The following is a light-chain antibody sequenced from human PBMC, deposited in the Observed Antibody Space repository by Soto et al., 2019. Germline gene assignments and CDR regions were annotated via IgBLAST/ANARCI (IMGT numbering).Light chain of an antibody. Sequence: EIVLTQSPGTLSVSPGERATLSCRASQSVSSNLAWYHQKPGQAPRLLICGASSRATGIPDRFSGSGSGTDFTLTISRLEPEDFAIYYCQQYGTSPLTFGGGTKVDIK. CDR1: QSVSSN. CDR2: GAS. J-gene: IGKJ4*01. V-gene: IGKV3-20*01. CDR3: QQYGTSPLT.